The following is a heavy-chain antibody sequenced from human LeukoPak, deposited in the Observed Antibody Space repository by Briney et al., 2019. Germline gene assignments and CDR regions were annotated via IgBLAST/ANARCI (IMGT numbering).Heavy chain of an antibody. J-gene: IGHJ4*02. Sequence: GGSLRLSCAASGFTFSSYAMHWVRQAPGKGLEWVAVISYDGSNKKYADSVKGRFTISRDISKNTLYLHLKSLRVEDTAVYYCTKDGMSMDSSWFDYWGQGTLVTVSS. CDR3: TKDGMSMDSSWFDY. D-gene: IGHD6-13*01. V-gene: IGHV3-30*04. CDR1: GFTFSSYA. CDR2: ISYDGSNK.